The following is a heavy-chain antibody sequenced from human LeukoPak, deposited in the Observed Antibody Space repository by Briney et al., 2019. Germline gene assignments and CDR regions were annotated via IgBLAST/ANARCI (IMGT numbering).Heavy chain of an antibody. CDR1: GFTFSSYS. D-gene: IGHD3-10*01. Sequence: GGSLRLSCAASGFTFSSYSMNWVRQAPGKGLEWVSYISSSSSTIYYADSVKGRFTISRDNAKNSLYLQMNSLRAEDTAVYYCVRDRTWYYYGSGIRYYYYGMDVWGQGTTVTVSS. J-gene: IGHJ6*02. V-gene: IGHV3-48*01. CDR2: ISSSSSTI. CDR3: VRDRTWYYYGSGIRYYYYGMDV.